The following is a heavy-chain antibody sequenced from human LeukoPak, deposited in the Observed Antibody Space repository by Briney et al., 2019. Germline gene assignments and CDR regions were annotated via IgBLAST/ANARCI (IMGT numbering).Heavy chain of an antibody. D-gene: IGHD3-10*01. CDR3: ARGGYYYGSGSHGLPDY. V-gene: IGHV4-39*07. J-gene: IGHJ4*02. Sequence: PSETLSLTCTVSGGSISNTNYYWGWIRQSPVKGLEWVGSLSSSGNTYYNPSPKSRITLSMITSRNQFSLSLTSVTAADTAVYYCARGGYYYGSGSHGLPDYWGQGTLVTVSS. CDR2: LSSSGNT. CDR1: GGSISNTNYY.